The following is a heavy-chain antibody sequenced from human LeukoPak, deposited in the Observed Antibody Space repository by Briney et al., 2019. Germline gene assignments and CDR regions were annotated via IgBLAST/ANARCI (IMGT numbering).Heavy chain of an antibody. D-gene: IGHD3-22*01. CDR2: ISYDGSNK. Sequence: GGSLRLSCAASGFTFSSYAMHWVRQAPGKGLEWVAVISYDGSNKYYADSVKGRFTISRDNSKNTLYLQMNSLRAEDTAVYYCARDTEATYYDSSGDFAYWGQGTLVTVSS. CDR3: ARDTEATYYDSSGDFAY. J-gene: IGHJ4*02. V-gene: IGHV3-30-3*01. CDR1: GFTFSSYA.